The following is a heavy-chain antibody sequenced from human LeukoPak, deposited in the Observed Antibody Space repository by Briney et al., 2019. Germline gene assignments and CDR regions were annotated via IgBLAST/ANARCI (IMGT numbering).Heavy chain of an antibody. CDR2: IIPIFGTA. Sequence: ASVKVSCKASGGTFSSYAISWVRQAPGQGLEWMGGIIPIFGTADYAQKFQGRVTITTDESTSTAYMELSSLRSEDTAVYYCARAGEYGSSSGFDYWGQGTLVTVSS. CDR1: GGTFSSYA. CDR3: ARAGEYGSSSGFDY. J-gene: IGHJ4*02. D-gene: IGHD6-6*01. V-gene: IGHV1-69*05.